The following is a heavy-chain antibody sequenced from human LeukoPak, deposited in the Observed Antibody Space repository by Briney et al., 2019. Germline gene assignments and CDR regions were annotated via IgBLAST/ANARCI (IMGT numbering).Heavy chain of an antibody. D-gene: IGHD3-22*01. CDR1: GGSFSGYY. CDR3: ARYYDSSGYWFDP. Sequence: PSETLSLTCAVYGGSFSGYYWSWIRQPPGKGLEWIGEINHSGSTNYNPSLKSRVTISVDTSKNQFSLRLSSVTAADTAVYYCARYYDSSGYWFDPWGQGTLVTVSS. CDR2: INHSGST. V-gene: IGHV4-34*01. J-gene: IGHJ5*02.